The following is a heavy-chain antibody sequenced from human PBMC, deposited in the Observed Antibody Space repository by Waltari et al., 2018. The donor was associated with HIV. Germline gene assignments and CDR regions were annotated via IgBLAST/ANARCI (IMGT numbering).Heavy chain of an antibody. Sequence: QVQLVQSGAVVKKPGSSVKVSCKASGGTFSRYAISWVREGPGQGLEWMGGIIPIFGTANYAQKFQGRVTITADESTSTAYMELSSLRSEDTAVYYCARDRAYCSSTSCYPESFDYWGQGTLVTVSS. CDR2: IIPIFGTA. J-gene: IGHJ4*02. D-gene: IGHD2-2*01. CDR1: GGTFSRYA. V-gene: IGHV1-69*01. CDR3: ARDRAYCSSTSCYPESFDY.